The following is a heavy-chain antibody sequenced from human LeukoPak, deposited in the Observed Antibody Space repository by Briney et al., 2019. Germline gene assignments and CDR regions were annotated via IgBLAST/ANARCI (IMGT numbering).Heavy chain of an antibody. CDR2: ISSSGSTI. V-gene: IGHV3-48*03. J-gene: IGHJ4*02. Sequence: GGSLRLSCAASGFTFSSYEMNWVRQAPGKGLEWVSYISSSGSTIYYADSVKGRFTISRDNAENSLYLQMNSLRAEDTAVYYCARDLQVGYDYYDSSGSSVYWGQGTLVTVSS. CDR1: GFTFSSYE. CDR3: ARDLQVGYDYYDSSGSSVY. D-gene: IGHD3-22*01.